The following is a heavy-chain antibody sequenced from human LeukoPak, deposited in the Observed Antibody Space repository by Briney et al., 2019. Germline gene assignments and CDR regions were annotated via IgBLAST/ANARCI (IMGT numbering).Heavy chain of an antibody. CDR3: ARPGAVADAFDI. V-gene: IGHV4-39*01. Sequence: SETLSLTCTVSGGSISSSSYYWGWIRQPPGKGLEWIGSIYYSGSTYYNPSLKSRVTISVDTSKNQFSLKLSSVTAADTAVYYCARPGAVADAFDIWGQGTMVTVSS. CDR2: IYYSGST. D-gene: IGHD6-19*01. J-gene: IGHJ3*02. CDR1: GGSISSSSYY.